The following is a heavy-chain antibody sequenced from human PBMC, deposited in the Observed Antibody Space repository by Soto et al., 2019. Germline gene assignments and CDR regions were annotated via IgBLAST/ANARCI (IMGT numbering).Heavy chain of an antibody. J-gene: IGHJ4*02. V-gene: IGHV1-3*01. CDR3: AREGYTSSSTHSFRDS. CDR2: IDAGNGNT. CDR1: GYTFTSYP. D-gene: IGHD6-6*01. Sequence: ASVKVSCKASGYTFTSYPTHWVRQAPGKRIEWMGWIDAGNGNTKYSQKFRGRVTFTTDTSASTAYMDLRSMRSEDTAVYFCAREGYTSSSTHSFRDSWGQGTLVTVSS.